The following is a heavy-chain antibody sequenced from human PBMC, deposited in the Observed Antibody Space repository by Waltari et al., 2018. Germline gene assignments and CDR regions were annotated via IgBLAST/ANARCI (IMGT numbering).Heavy chain of an antibody. D-gene: IGHD4-17*01. CDR1: GFTFSTYG. CDR3: ARDRTTVLDY. CDR2: IWYDGSNK. J-gene: IGHJ4*02. Sequence: QVQLVESGGGVVQPGRSLRLSCAASGFTFSTYGLPWVRQAPGKGLEWVAVIWYDGSNKYYADSVKGRFTISRDNSKNTLYLQMNSLRAEDTAVYYCARDRTTVLDYWGQGTLVTVSS. V-gene: IGHV3-33*01.